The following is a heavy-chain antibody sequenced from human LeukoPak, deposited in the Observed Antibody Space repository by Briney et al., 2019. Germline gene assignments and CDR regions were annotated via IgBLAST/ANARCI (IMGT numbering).Heavy chain of an antibody. D-gene: IGHD5-12*01. J-gene: IGHJ4*02. Sequence: PGGSLRLSCAASGFTFSNYAMSWVRQSPGRGLEWVSAILASGDRTHYADSVKGRLTISRDNPKSTLYLQMSSLRADDAAVYYCAKDSGYDDEFDYWGQGTLVTVSS. V-gene: IGHV3-23*01. CDR3: AKDSGYDDEFDY. CDR2: ILASGDRT. CDR1: GFTFSNYA.